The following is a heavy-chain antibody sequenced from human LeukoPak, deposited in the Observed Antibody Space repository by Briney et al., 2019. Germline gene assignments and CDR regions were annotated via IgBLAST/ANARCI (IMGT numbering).Heavy chain of an antibody. CDR2: IYPGDSHT. V-gene: IGHV5-51*01. J-gene: IGHJ5*02. CDR3: ARGPYAYTLSATLGSYNWFDP. Sequence: GGSLKISCKGSGYSFPNYWIGWVRQMPGKGLEWMGIIYPGDSHTRYSPSFQDQVTISVDKSISTAYLQWSSLKASDTAMYYCARGPYAYTLSATLGSYNWFDPWGQGSLVTVSS. D-gene: IGHD2-2*02. CDR1: GYSFPNYW.